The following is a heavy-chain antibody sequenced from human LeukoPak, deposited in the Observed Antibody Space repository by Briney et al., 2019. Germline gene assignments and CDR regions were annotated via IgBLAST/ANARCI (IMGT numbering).Heavy chain of an antibody. J-gene: IGHJ6*03. CDR1: GYTFTSYD. V-gene: IGHV1-18*01. CDR3: ARDVAPPAYSSSWYGLTYNAYYYYYYMDV. CDR2: VSAYNGNT. Sequence: ASVKVSCKASGYTFTSYDINWVRQATRQGLEWMGWVSAYNGNTNYAQKLQGRVTMTTDTSTSTAYMELRSLRSDDTAVYYCARDVAPPAYSSSWYGLTYNAYYYYYYMDVWGKGTTVTVSS. D-gene: IGHD6-13*01.